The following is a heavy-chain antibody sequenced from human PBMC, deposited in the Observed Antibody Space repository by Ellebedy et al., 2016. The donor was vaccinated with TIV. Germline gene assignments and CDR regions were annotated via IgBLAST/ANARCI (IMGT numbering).Heavy chain of an antibody. CDR1: GFTFSTYG. Sequence: PGGSLRLSCAASGFTFSTYGMHWVRQAPGKGLEWVAVLWYDGSREYYADSVKGRFTVSRDNANNALYLQMNSLRGEDTAVYYCVKGGYSYDSWGQGTLVTVSS. V-gene: IGHV3-33*03. J-gene: IGHJ4*02. CDR3: VKGGYSYDS. CDR2: LWYDGSRE. D-gene: IGHD5-24*01.